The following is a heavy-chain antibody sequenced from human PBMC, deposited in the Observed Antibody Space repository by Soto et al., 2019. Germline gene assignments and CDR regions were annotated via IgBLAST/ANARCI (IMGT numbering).Heavy chain of an antibody. Sequence: QVELVQSGGEVRKPGASVKVSYRASGYSFRSHSITWVRQAPGQGLEWMGWISCYNGDTKYAQKFQGRVTVTTDTPTTTAYMELRSLRSDDTAVYYCARDPSNTRGNRIWFDPWGQGTLVTVSP. D-gene: IGHD1-1*01. V-gene: IGHV1-18*04. J-gene: IGHJ5*02. CDR2: ISCYNGDT. CDR3: ARDPSNTRGNRIWFDP. CDR1: GYSFRSHS.